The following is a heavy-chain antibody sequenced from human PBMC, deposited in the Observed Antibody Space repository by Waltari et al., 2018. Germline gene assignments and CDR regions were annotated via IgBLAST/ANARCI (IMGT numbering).Heavy chain of an antibody. D-gene: IGHD3-10*01. CDR1: GFTFSSYW. V-gene: IGHV3-74*01. CDR2: INSDGSST. CDR3: AKDSHYYYGSGSLDY. Sequence: EVQLVESGGGLVQPGGSLRLSCAASGFTFSSYWMHWFRQAPGKGLVWVSRINSDGSSTSYADSVKGRFTISRDNSKNTLYLQMNSLRAEDTAVYYCAKDSHYYYGSGSLDYWGQGTLVTVSS. J-gene: IGHJ4*02.